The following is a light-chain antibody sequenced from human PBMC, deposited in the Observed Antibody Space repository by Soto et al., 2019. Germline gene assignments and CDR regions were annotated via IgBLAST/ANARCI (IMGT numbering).Light chain of an antibody. CDR1: QSISSW. CDR3: QQYYSYPRT. Sequence: DIQMTQYPSTLSASVGDRVTITCRASQSISSWLAWYQQKPGKAPKLLIYGASSLESGVPSRFSGSGSGTELTLTISSLQPDDFATYYCQQYYSYPRTFGQGTKVDIK. V-gene: IGKV1-5*01. J-gene: IGKJ1*01. CDR2: GAS.